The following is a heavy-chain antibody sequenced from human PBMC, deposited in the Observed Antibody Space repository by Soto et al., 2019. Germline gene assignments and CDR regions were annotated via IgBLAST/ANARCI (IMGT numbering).Heavy chain of an antibody. J-gene: IGHJ4*02. V-gene: IGHV1-69*02. CDR2: IIPILGIA. Sequence: QVQLVQSGAEVKKPGSSVKVSCKASGGTFSSYTISWVRQAPGQGLEWMGRIIPILGIANYAQKFQGRVTITADKATSTAYMELSSLRSEDTAEYYCAMEYCSSTSCYRDYWGQRHLVTVSS. D-gene: IGHD2-2*02. CDR1: GGTFSSYT. CDR3: AMEYCSSTSCYRDY.